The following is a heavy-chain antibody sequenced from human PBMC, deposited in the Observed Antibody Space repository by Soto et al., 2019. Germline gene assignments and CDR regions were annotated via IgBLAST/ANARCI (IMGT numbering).Heavy chain of an antibody. V-gene: IGHV1-69*01. J-gene: IGHJ6*02. CDR1: GGNFSSYA. D-gene: IGHD1-1*01. CDR3: ERASPYRLIQTPAGNKYYYPVDV. Sequence: QVQLVQSGAEVKKPGSSVKVSCKASGGNFSSYAISWLRQAPGQGLDWMGGIIPVFRTTNYEQKLQGRATITADGSTSTAYMEMSSLTSEDTAVYYCERASPYRLIQTPAGNKYYYPVDVWGQGNTVTVSS. CDR2: IIPVFRTT.